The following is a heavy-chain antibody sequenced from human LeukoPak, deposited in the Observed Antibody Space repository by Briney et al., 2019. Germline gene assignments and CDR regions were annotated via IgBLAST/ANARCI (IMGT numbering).Heavy chain of an antibody. CDR3: ARETTIARYFDQDV. Sequence: SETLSLTCTVSGGSISSYYWSWIRQPPGKGLEWIGYIYYSGSTNYNPSLKSRVTISVDTSKNQFSLKLSSVIAADTAVYYCARETTIARYFDQDVWGQGTTVTVSS. CDR1: GGSISSYY. V-gene: IGHV4-59*12. CDR2: IYYSGST. J-gene: IGHJ6*02. D-gene: IGHD3-9*01.